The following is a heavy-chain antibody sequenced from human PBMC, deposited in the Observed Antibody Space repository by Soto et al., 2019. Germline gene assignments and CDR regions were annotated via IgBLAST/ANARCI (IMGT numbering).Heavy chain of an antibody. Sequence: PGGSLRLSCAASGLTFSDYYMSWIRQAPGKGLEWVSYISSSSSYTNYADSVKGRFTISRDNAKNPLYLQMNSLRAEDTAVYYCATTSYGDWTWFDPWGQGTLVTVSS. CDR3: ATTSYGDWTWFDP. V-gene: IGHV3-11*06. J-gene: IGHJ5*02. CDR2: ISSSSSYT. D-gene: IGHD4-17*01. CDR1: GLTFSDYY.